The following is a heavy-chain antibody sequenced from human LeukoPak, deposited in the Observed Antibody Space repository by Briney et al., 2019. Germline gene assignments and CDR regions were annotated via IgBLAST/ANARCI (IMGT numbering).Heavy chain of an antibody. CDR3: AAPPGYCSGGSCYFTWEY. V-gene: IGHV3-11*01. CDR2: IXXXGSTI. J-gene: IGHJ4*02. D-gene: IGHD2-15*01. Sequence: YIXXXGSTIYYADSVKGRFTISRDNAKNSLYLQMNSLRAEDTAVYYCAAPPGYCSGGSCYFTWEYWGQGTLVTVSS.